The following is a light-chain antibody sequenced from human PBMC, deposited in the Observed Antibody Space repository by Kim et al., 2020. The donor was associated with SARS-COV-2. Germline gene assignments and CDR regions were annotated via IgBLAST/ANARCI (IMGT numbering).Light chain of an antibody. V-gene: IGKV1-5*01. J-gene: IGKJ1*01. CDR3: QQYNSYSWT. CDR1: QSISSW. CDR2: DAS. Sequence: ASVGDRVTITCRASQSISSWLAWYQQKPGKAPKLLIYDASSLESGVPSSFSGSGSGTEFTLTISSLQPDDFATYYCQQYNSYSWTFGQGTKVDIK.